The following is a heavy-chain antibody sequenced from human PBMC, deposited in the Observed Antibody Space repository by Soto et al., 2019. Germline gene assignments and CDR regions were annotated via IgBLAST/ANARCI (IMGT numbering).Heavy chain of an antibody. CDR3: AAEKTFRCQ. V-gene: IGHV3-7*01. Sequence: PGGSLRLSCAASGFIFSDYWMSWVRQAPGKGLEWVATIRKDGSEKHHVDSVKGRFTISRDNAKSSLYLQMNSLRDEDTAFDYCAAEKTFRCQWGQGTLVNVAS. CDR2: IRKDGSEK. J-gene: IGHJ4*02. CDR1: GFIFSDYW.